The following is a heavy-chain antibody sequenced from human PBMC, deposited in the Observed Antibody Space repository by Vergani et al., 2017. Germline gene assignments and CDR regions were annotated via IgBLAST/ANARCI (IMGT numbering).Heavy chain of an antibody. V-gene: IGHV1-69*18. J-gene: IGHJ6*02. Sequence: QVQLVQSGAEVKKPGSSVKVSCKASGGTFSSYAISWVRQSPGQGLEWMGRIIPIFGTANYEQKFQGRVTITADESTSTAYMVLSSLRSEDTAVYYCARDFSGYSSSWSYYYYGMDVWGQGTTVTVSS. CDR1: GGTFSSYA. CDR3: ARDFSGYSSSWSYYYYGMDV. D-gene: IGHD6-13*01. CDR2: IIPIFGTA.